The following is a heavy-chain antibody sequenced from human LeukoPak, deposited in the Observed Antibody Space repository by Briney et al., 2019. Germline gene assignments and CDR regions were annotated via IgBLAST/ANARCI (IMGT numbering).Heavy chain of an antibody. Sequence: ASVKVSCKASGGTFSSYAISWVRQAPGQGLEWMGGIIPIFGTANYAQKFQGRVTITADESTSTAYMELSSLRSEDTAVYYCASGGADYYDSSGLRFRGAFDIWGQGTMVTVSS. J-gene: IGHJ3*02. CDR3: ASGGADYYDSSGLRFRGAFDI. D-gene: IGHD3-22*01. CDR1: GGTFSSYA. V-gene: IGHV1-69*13. CDR2: IIPIFGTA.